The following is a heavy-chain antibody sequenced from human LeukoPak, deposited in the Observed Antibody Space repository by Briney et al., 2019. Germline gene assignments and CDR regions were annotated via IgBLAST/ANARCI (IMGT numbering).Heavy chain of an antibody. D-gene: IGHD3-22*01. J-gene: IGHJ6*02. CDR2: IKSKTDGGTT. Sequence: GGSLRLSCAASGFTFSNAWMSWVRQAPGKGLEWVGRIKSKTDGGTTDYAAPVKGRFTISRDDSKNTLYLQMNSLKTEDTAVYYCTTDRSYDSSGYYYYYYYGMDVWGQGTTVAVSS. CDR3: TTDRSYDSSGYYYYYYYGMDV. CDR1: GFTFSNAW. V-gene: IGHV3-15*01.